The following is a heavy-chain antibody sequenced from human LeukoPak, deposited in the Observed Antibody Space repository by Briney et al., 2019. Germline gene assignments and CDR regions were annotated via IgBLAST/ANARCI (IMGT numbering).Heavy chain of an antibody. V-gene: IGHV3-7*04. J-gene: IGHJ6*02. CDR2: IKQDGSEK. Sequence: GGSLRLSCAASGFTFSSYWMSWVRQAPGKGLEWVAYIKQDGSEKYYVDSVKGRFTISRDNAKNSLYLQMNSLRAEDTAVYYCARDFSYYDILTGYALDYGMDVWGQGTTVTVSS. D-gene: IGHD3-9*01. CDR1: GFTFSSYW. CDR3: ARDFSYYDILTGYALDYGMDV.